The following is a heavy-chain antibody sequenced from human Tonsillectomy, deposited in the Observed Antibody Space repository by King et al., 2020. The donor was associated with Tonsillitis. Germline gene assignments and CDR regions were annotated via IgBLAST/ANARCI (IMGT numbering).Heavy chain of an antibody. CDR2: MNPNSGNT. V-gene: IGHV1-8*01. CDR1: GYTFTSYD. Sequence: QLVQSGAEVKKPGASVKVSCKASGYTFTSYDINWVRQATGQGLEWMGWMNPNSGNTGYAQKFQGRVTMPRKTSIRTAYLELSSLSSEDTAVYYCARGHYYDSSGYYRFAAFDIWGQGTMVTVSS. J-gene: IGHJ3*02. CDR3: ARGHYYDSSGYYRFAAFDI. D-gene: IGHD3-22*01.